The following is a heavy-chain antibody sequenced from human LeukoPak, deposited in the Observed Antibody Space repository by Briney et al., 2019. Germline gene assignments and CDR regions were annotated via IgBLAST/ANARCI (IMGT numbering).Heavy chain of an antibody. CDR2: IYTSGST. Sequence: SETLSLTCTVSGGSISSYYWSWIRQPAGKGLEWIGRIYTSGSTNYNPSLKSRVTMSVDTSKNQFSLKLSSVTAADTAVYYCARGVVVAATGLNWFDPWGQGTLVTVSS. D-gene: IGHD2-15*01. CDR1: GGSISSYY. J-gene: IGHJ5*02. CDR3: ARGVVVAATGLNWFDP. V-gene: IGHV4-4*07.